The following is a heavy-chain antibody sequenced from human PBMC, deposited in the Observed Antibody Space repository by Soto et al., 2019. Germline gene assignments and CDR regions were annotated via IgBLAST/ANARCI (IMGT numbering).Heavy chain of an antibody. D-gene: IGHD2-15*01. CDR1: GFTFSSYA. V-gene: IGHV3-23*01. Sequence: EVQLLESGGGLVQPGGSLRLSCAASGFTFSSYAMSWVRQAPGKGLEWVSASSGSGGSTYYTDSVKGRFTIPRDNSKNTLYLQMNSLRAEDTAVYYCEKNWRLLSHLEYFQHWGQGTLVTVSS. CDR2: SSGSGGST. CDR3: EKNWRLLSHLEYFQH. J-gene: IGHJ1*01.